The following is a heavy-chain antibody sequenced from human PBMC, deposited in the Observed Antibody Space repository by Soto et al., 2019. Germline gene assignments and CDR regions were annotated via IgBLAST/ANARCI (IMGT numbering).Heavy chain of an antibody. CDR3: ARAALWFGRKGFDY. D-gene: IGHD3-10*01. CDR2: INHSGST. Sequence: PSETLSLTCAVYGGSFSGYYWSWIRQPPGKGLEWIGEINHSGSTNYNPSLKSRVTISVDTSKNQFSLKLSSVTAADTAVYYCARAALWFGRKGFDYWGQGTLVTVSS. V-gene: IGHV4-34*01. CDR1: GGSFSGYY. J-gene: IGHJ4*02.